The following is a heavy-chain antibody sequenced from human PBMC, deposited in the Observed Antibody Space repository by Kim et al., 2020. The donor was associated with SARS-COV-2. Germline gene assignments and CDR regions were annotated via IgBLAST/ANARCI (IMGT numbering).Heavy chain of an antibody. D-gene: IGHD5-18*01. V-gene: IGHV1-24*01. CDR3: ATGRGYSYGYELDY. J-gene: IGHJ4*02. Sequence: ASVKVSCKVSGYTLTELSMHWVRQAPGKGLEWMGGFDPEDGETIYAQKFQGRVTMTEDTSTDTAYMELSSLRSEDTAVYYCATGRGYSYGYELDYWGQGTLVTVSS. CDR2: FDPEDGET. CDR1: GYTLTELS.